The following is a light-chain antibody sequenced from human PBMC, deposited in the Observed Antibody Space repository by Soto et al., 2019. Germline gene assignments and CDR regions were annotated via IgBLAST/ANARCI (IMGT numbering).Light chain of an antibody. J-gene: IGLJ1*01. CDR1: SSDVGGYNY. CDR2: EVS. CDR3: SSYTSSVYV. V-gene: IGLV2-14*01. Sequence: QSVLTHPASLSGSPGQSITISCTGTSSDVGGYNYVSWYQQHPGKAPKLMIYEVSNRPSGVSNRFSGSKSGNTASLTTSGLQAEDEADYYCSSYTSSVYVFGTGTKVTVL.